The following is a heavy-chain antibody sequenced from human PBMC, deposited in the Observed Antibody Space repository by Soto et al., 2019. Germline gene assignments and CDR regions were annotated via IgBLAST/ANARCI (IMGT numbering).Heavy chain of an antibody. D-gene: IGHD1-26*01. Sequence: GGSLRLSCAASGFTFSSYAMSWVRQAPGKGLEWVSAISGSGGSTYYADSVKGRFTISRDNSKNTLYLQMNSLRAEDTAVYYCAKDRWASGSYYSPDAFDIWGQGTMVTVS. CDR1: GFTFSSYA. CDR3: AKDRWASGSYYSPDAFDI. J-gene: IGHJ3*02. V-gene: IGHV3-23*01. CDR2: ISGSGGST.